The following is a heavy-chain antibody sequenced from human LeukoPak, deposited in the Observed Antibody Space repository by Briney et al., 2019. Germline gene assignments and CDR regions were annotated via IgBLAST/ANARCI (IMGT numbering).Heavy chain of an antibody. Sequence: ASVKVSCKASGYTFTSYAMHWVRQAPGQGLEWMGGIIPIFGTANYAQKFQGRVTITADESTSTAYMELSSLRSEDTAVYYCAYDFWSGYYTFGFDPWGQGTLVTVSS. D-gene: IGHD3-3*01. CDR3: AYDFWSGYYTFGFDP. CDR2: IIPIFGTA. CDR1: GYTFTSYA. V-gene: IGHV1-69*13. J-gene: IGHJ5*02.